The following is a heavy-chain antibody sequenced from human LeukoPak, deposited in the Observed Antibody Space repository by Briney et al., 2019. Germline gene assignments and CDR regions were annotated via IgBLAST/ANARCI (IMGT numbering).Heavy chain of an antibody. CDR2: ISGDGATT. V-gene: IGHV3-43*02. D-gene: IGHD4-17*01. CDR3: ARTGVAEYGDYGLAFDY. Sequence: GGSLRLSCAASGFSFDDNAMYWVRQAPGKGLEWVSLISGDGATTYYADSVKGRFNISRDNSKNTLYLQMNSLRAEDTAVYYCARTGVAEYGDYGLAFDYWGQGTLVTVSS. CDR1: GFSFDDNA. J-gene: IGHJ4*02.